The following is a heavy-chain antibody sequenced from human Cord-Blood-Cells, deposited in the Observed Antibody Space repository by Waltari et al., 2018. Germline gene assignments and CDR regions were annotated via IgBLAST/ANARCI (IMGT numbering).Heavy chain of an antibody. V-gene: IGHV2-5*01. J-gene: IGHJ3*02. D-gene: IGHD7-27*01. CDR2: IYGNDDK. CDR3: AHSDPQLTGDAFDI. CDR1: GFSLSTSGVG. Sequence: QITLKESGPTLVKPTQTLTLTCTFSGFSLSTSGVGVGWIRQPPGKALEWLALIYGNDDKRYSPSLKSRLTITKDTSKNQVVRTMTNMDPVDTATYYCAHSDPQLTGDAFDIWGQGTMVTVSS.